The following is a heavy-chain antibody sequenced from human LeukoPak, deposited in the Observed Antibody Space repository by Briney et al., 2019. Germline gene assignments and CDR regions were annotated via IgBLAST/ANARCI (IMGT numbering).Heavy chain of an antibody. CDR1: GGSISSSNW. D-gene: IGHD5-24*01. CDR3: ARAGDGYNWAY. V-gene: IGHV4-4*02. CDR2: IYHSGST. J-gene: IGHJ4*02. Sequence: SETLSLTCAVSGGSISSSNWWSWVRQPPGKGLEWIGEIYHSGSTNNNPSLKSRVTISVDRSKNQFSLKLSSVTAADTAVYYCARAGDGYNWAYWGQGTLVTVSS.